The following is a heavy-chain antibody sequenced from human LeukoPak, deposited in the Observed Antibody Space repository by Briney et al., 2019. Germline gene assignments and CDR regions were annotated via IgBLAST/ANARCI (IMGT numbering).Heavy chain of an antibody. CDR3: ARGTTGTTAVRDY. V-gene: IGHV3-23*01. CDR1: GFTFRSFA. D-gene: IGHD1/OR15-1a*01. Sequence: GGSLRLSCAASGFTFRSFAMSWVRQAPGKGLEWVSAISGSSAIGTYYADSVKGRFTISRDNSKNMLDLQMNNLRVEDTAVYYCARGTTGTTAVRDYWGQGTLVTVSS. J-gene: IGHJ4*02. CDR2: ISGSSAIGT.